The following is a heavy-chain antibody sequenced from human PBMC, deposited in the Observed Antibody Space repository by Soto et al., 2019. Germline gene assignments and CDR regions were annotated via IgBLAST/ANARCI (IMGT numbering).Heavy chain of an antibody. Sequence: PGGSLRLSCAASGFTFSSYSMNWVRQAPGKGLEWVSYISSSSSTIYYADSVKGRFTISRDNAKNSLYLQMNSLRAEDTAVYYCARQAMVRGVSQIYYYYYYMDVWGKGTTVTVSS. CDR2: ISSSSSTI. D-gene: IGHD3-10*01. V-gene: IGHV3-48*01. J-gene: IGHJ6*03. CDR3: ARQAMVRGVSQIYYYYYYMDV. CDR1: GFTFSSYS.